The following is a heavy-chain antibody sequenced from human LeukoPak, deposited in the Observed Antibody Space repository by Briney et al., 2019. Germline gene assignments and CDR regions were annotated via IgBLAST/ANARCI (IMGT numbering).Heavy chain of an antibody. J-gene: IGHJ4*02. V-gene: IGHV3-9*01. CDR2: ISWNSGSI. CDR1: GFTFDDYA. CDR3: ARDVLR. Sequence: GRSLRLSCAASGFTFDDYAMHWVRQAPGKGLEWVSGISWNSGSIGYADSVKGRFTISRDNAKNTLYLQMNSLRADDTAVYYCARDVLRRGQGTLVTVSS.